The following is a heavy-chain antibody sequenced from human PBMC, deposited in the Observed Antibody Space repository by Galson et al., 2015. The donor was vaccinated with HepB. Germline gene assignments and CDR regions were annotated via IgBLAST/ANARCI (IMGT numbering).Heavy chain of an antibody. CDR2: IRHSGRT. J-gene: IGHJ5*02. D-gene: IGHD2-15*01. Sequence: IRQSPGKGLEWIGEIRHSGRTNYNPSLKSRVTISVDTSKNQFTLNLNSVTTADTAVYFCARGSSPASWFDPWGQGTLVTVSS. CDR3: ARGSSPASWFDP. V-gene: IGHV4-34*01.